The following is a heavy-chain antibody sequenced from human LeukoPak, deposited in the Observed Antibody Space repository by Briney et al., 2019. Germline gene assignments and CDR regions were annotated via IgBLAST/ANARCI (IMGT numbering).Heavy chain of an antibody. V-gene: IGHV3-7*01. J-gene: IGHJ4*02. D-gene: IGHD2-21*01. CDR3: ATVALYFDY. CDR2: IQKDGSQK. Sequence: GGSLRLSCAASEFTFSNYWRSWVRQAPGKGLEWVGSIQKDGSQKYYLESVRGGFTISRETTKNLLYLHMRSVRAEDTAVYFRATVALYFDYWGQGTLVTVSS. CDR1: EFTFSNYW.